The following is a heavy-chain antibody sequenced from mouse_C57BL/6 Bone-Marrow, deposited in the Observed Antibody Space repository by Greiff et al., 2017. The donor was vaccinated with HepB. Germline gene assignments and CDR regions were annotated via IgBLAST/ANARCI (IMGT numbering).Heavy chain of an antibody. V-gene: IGHV5-4*01. CDR1: GFTFSSYA. D-gene: IGHD2-10*01. CDR3: ARVSYPHYFDY. J-gene: IGHJ2*01. CDR2: ISDGGSYT. Sequence: DVHLVESGGGLVKPGGSLKLSCAASGFTFSSYAMSWVRQTPEKRLEWVATISDGGSYTYYPDNVKGRFTISRDNAKNNLYLQMSHLKSEDTAMYYCARVSYPHYFDYWGQGTTLTVSS.